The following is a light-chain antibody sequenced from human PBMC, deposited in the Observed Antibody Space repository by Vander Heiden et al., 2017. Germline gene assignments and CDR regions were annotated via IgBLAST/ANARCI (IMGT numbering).Light chain of an antibody. CDR1: SSDVGAYDY. CDR2: DVT. CDR3: CSYAGSYTWV. V-gene: IGLV2-11*01. Sequence: QSALTQPRSVSGSPGQSVTISCSGTSSDVGAYDYVSWYQQHPGKAPKLLIYDVTKWPSGVPDRFSGSKSGKTATLTISGLLTEDEADYYCCSYAGSYTWVFGGGTKVTVL. J-gene: IGLJ3*02.